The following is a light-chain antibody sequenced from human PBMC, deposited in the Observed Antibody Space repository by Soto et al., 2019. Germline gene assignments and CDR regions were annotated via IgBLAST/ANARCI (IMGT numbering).Light chain of an antibody. CDR1: QSVSSSY. V-gene: IGKV3-20*01. CDR3: QQYVNSPYT. J-gene: IGKJ2*01. Sequence: EIVLTHSPGTLSLSPGERATLSCRASQSVSSSYFAWYQQKPGQAPRLLIHGASSRATGIPDRFSGSGSGTDFTLTISRLEPEDFAVYYCQQYVNSPYTFGQGTQLEIK. CDR2: GAS.